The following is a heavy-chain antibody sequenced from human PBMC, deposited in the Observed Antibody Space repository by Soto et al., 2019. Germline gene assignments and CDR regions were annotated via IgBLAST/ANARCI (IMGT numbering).Heavy chain of an antibody. D-gene: IGHD2-2*01. CDR1: GFTFINYA. J-gene: IGHJ2*01. CDR3: ARKVLGSTSRPDWWYFDL. Sequence: EVQLLESGGGSVQPGGSLRLSCVGSGFTFINYAMNWVRQTPGKGLEWVSTISGGGDRTFDADTVKGRFIISRDNSKNTVNLQMNSLRADDTAVYYCARKVLGSTSRPDWWYFDLWGRGTLVTVSS. CDR2: ISGGGDRT. V-gene: IGHV3-23*01.